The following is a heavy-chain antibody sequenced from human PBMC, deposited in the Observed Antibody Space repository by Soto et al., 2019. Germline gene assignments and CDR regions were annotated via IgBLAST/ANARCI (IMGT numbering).Heavy chain of an antibody. J-gene: IGHJ4*02. CDR2: IKSKTDGGTT. D-gene: IGHD3-10*01. Sequence: ESGGGLVKPGGSLRLSCAASGFSFGNAWMSWFRQAPGKGLEWVGRIKSKTDGGTTDYAAPVKGRFPISRDDSKNTLYLQMNSLKTEDTAVYYCTTGRLLGVDYWGQGTMVTVSS. CDR1: GFSFGNAW. V-gene: IGHV3-15*01. CDR3: TTGRLLGVDY.